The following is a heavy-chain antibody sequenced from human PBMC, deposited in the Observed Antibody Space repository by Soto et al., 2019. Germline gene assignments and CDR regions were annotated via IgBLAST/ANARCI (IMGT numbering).Heavy chain of an antibody. V-gene: IGHV1-18*01. CDR3: ARLYCISTSCYLGMDV. CDR1: GYTFTSYG. Sequence: QVQLVQSGAEVKKPGASVKVSCKASGYTFTSYGISWVRQAPGQGLEWMGWISAYNGNTNYAQKLQGRVTMTTDTSTGTAYMERRSLRSDDTAVYYCARLYCISTSCYLGMDVWGQGTTVTVSS. D-gene: IGHD2-2*01. J-gene: IGHJ6*02. CDR2: ISAYNGNT.